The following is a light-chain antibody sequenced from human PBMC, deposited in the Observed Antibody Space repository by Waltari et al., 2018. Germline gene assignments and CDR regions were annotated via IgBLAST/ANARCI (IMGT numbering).Light chain of an antibody. CDR3: QQRRNWPLT. CDR2: DAS. Sequence: EIVLTQSPAILSFSPGERATLSCRASQSVGTYLAWYQQRPGQSPRLLIYDASFRATGIPARFSGRGSETDFTLTISSLQPEDFAVYYCQQRRNWPLTFGGGTRVQI. CDR1: QSVGTY. V-gene: IGKV3-11*01. J-gene: IGKJ4*01.